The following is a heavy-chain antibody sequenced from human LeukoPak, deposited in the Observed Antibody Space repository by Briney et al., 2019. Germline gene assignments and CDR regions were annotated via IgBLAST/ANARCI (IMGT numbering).Heavy chain of an antibody. J-gene: IGHJ4*02. V-gene: IGHV1-69*04. CDR1: GGTFSSYA. D-gene: IGHD2-2*01. CDR3: ASGLGYCSSTSCYNFDY. Sequence: GASVKVSCKASGGTFSSYAISWVRQAPGQGLEWMGRIIPILGIANYAQKFQGRVTITADKSTSTAYMELSSLRSEDTAVYYCASGLGYCSSTSCYNFDYWGQGTLVTVSP. CDR2: IIPILGIA.